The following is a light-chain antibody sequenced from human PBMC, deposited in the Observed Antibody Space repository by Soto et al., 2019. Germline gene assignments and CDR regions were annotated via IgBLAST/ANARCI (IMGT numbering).Light chain of an antibody. Sequence: EIVMTQSPATLSVSPGESATLSCRASQSISSSKLAWYQQNPGQAPRLLMYGASNRAAGIPARFSGSGSGTEFTLTISSLQSEDFAVYDCQQYDYWPRTFGQGTKVDIK. CDR2: GAS. V-gene: IGKV3-15*01. J-gene: IGKJ1*01. CDR3: QQYDYWPRT. CDR1: QSISSS.